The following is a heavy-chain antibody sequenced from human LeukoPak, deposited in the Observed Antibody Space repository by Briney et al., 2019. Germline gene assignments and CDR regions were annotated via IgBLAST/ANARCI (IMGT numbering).Heavy chain of an antibody. J-gene: IGHJ4*02. V-gene: IGHV4-59*01. CDR3: ARDNGWPYYFDY. CDR2: IYYSGST. CDR1: GGSIRTYS. D-gene: IGHD2-8*01. Sequence: SETLSLTCTVSGGSIRTYSWNWVRQPPGRTLEWIGNIYYSGSTNYNPSLRSRVTISLDMSKNQFSLTLTSVTAADTAVYYCARDNGWPYYFDYWGQGILVTVSS.